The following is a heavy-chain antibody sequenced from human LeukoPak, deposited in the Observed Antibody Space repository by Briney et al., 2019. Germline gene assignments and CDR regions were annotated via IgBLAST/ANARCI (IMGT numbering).Heavy chain of an antibody. CDR1: GGSITSSYY. V-gene: IGHV4-39*01. Sequence: SETLSLTCTVSGGSITSSYYWGWIRQPPGKGLEWIGSISSSGGTYYNPSLKSRFTMSVDTSKSQFSLKLNSVTAADTAVYSCARQERREGPPKCCFDIWGQRTMVTVSS. D-gene: IGHD5-24*01. J-gene: IGHJ3*02. CDR3: ARQERREGPPKCCFDI. CDR2: ISSSGGT.